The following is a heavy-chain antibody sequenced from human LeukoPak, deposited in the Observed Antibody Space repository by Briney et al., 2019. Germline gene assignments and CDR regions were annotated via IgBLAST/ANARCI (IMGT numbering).Heavy chain of an antibody. CDR2: ISSSSSTI. D-gene: IGHD6-6*01. Sequence: QSGGSLRLSCAASGFTFSTHDVNWVRQAPGKGLEWVSYISSSSSTIYYADSVKGRFTISRDNAKNSLYLQMNSLRAEDTAVYYCARGGAARPDYWGQGTLVTVSS. CDR3: ARGGAARPDY. CDR1: GFTFSTHD. V-gene: IGHV3-48*04. J-gene: IGHJ4*02.